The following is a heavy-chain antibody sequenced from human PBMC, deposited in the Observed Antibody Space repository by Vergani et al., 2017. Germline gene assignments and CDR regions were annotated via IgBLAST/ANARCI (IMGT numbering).Heavy chain of an antibody. CDR1: GFLFSTYP. J-gene: IGHJ4*02. Sequence: VQLVESGGGVVQPGASLRLSCKTSGFLFSTYPLHWVRQAPGKELEWVAVISYDGSRTFYADSLKGRFTISRDNSENTLYLQINSLRAEDTAVYYCARLSYDTTPYLQGGYDCWGQGTLVSVSS. CDR2: ISYDGSRT. CDR3: ARLSYDTTPYLQGGYDC. D-gene: IGHD3-22*01. V-gene: IGHV3-30-3*01.